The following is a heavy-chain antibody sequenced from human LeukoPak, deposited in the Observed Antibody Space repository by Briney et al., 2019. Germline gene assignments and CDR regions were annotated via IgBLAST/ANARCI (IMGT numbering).Heavy chain of an antibody. V-gene: IGHV3-7*01. CDR2: IKQDGSET. Sequence: GGSLRLSCATSGFTFSTYWMSWVRQAPGKGLEWVANIKQDGSETYYADSVKGRFTIFRDNAKNSLYLQMDSLRVKDTAVYYCANGDGFDYWGQGTLVIVSS. D-gene: IGHD5-24*01. CDR3: ANGDGFDY. CDR1: GFTFSTYW. J-gene: IGHJ4*02.